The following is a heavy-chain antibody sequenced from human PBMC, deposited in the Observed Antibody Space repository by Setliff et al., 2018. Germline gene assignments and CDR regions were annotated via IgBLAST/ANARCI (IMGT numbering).Heavy chain of an antibody. Sequence: ASVKVSCKVSGYTLTELSMHWVRQAPGKGLEWMGGFDPEDGETIYAQKFQGRVTMTTDTSTSTAYMELSSLRSEDTAVYYCARVQQLGTFDYWGQGTLVTVSS. CDR1: GYTLTELS. CDR2: FDPEDGET. V-gene: IGHV1-24*01. J-gene: IGHJ4*02. D-gene: IGHD6-13*01. CDR3: ARVQQLGTFDY.